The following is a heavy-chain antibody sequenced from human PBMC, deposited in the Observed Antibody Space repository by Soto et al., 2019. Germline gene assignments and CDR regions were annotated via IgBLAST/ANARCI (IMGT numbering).Heavy chain of an antibody. CDR3: ARVGWAGYCTNGVCYDYWFDP. V-gene: IGHV1-18*04. D-gene: IGHD2-8*01. CDR1: GYTFTSYG. Sequence: GASVKVSCKASGYTFTSYGISWVRQAPGRGLEWMGWISAYNGNTNYAQKLQGRVTMTTDTSTSTAYMELRSLRSDDTAVYYCARVGWAGYCTNGVCYDYWFDPWGQGTLVTVSS. J-gene: IGHJ5*02. CDR2: ISAYNGNT.